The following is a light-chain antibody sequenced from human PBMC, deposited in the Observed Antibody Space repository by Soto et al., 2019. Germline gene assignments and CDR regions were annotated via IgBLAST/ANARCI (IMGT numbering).Light chain of an antibody. J-gene: IGKJ1*01. Sequence: DIVMTQSPDSLAVSLGERATINCKSSQSVLHSSHNKNYLAWYQQKPGQPPKLLIYWASTRKSGVPDRFSGSGSGTDLTLTISSLQAEDVAVYYCQHYYTTPRTFGQGTKVEIK. V-gene: IGKV4-1*01. CDR1: QSVLHSSHNKNY. CDR2: WAS. CDR3: QHYYTTPRT.